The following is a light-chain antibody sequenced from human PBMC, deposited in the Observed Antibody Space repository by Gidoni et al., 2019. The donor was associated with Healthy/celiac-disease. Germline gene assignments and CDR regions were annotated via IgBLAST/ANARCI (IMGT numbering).Light chain of an antibody. CDR3: QQSYSTPRT. CDR1: QSISSY. CDR2: AAS. J-gene: IGKJ1*01. V-gene: IGKV1-39*01. Sequence: IQMIQSPSSLSASVGDSVTITCRASQSISSYLNWYQQKPGKAPKLLIYAASSLQSGVPSRFSGSGSGTDFTLTISSLQPEDFATYYCQQSYSTPRTFGEGTKVEIK.